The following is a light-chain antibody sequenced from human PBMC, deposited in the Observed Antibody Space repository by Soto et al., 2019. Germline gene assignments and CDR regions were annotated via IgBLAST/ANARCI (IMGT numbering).Light chain of an antibody. CDR3: QSYDNSNSWV. V-gene: IGLV6-57*01. CDR2: EDN. J-gene: IGLJ3*02. Sequence: FMLTQPHSVSESPGKTVTISCTRTSGSIASSYVHWYQQRPGSSPTTVIYEDNQRRSGVPDRFSGSIDSSSNSASLTISGLNTEDEADYYCQSYDNSNSWVFGGGTKLTVL. CDR1: SGSIASSY.